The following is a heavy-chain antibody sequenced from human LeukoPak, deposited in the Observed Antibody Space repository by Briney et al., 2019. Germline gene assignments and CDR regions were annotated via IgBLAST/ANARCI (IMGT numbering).Heavy chain of an antibody. V-gene: IGHV1-2*02. CDR1: GYTFTGYY. CDR3: ASFPGNYYDSSGYRH. Sequence: ASAKVSCKASGYTFTGYYMHWVRQAPGQGLEWMGWINPNSGGTNYAQKFQGGVTMTRDTSISTAYMELSRLRSDDTAVYYCASFPGNYYDSSGYRHWGQGTLATVSS. CDR2: INPNSGGT. D-gene: IGHD3-22*01. J-gene: IGHJ4*02.